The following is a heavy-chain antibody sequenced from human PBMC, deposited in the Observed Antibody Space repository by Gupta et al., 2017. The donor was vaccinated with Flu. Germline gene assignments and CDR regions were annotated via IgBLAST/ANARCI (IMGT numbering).Heavy chain of an antibody. CDR1: GFAFSSYA. V-gene: IGHV3-23*01. D-gene: IGHD2-21*02. CDR2: ISGSGGST. Sequence: EVQLLESGGGLVQPGGSLRLSCAASGFAFSSYAMSWVRQAPGKGLEWVSAISGSGGSTYYADSVKGRFTISRDNSKNTLYLQMNSLRAEDAAVYYCAKEYCGGDCSPDYWGQGTLVTVSS. CDR3: AKEYCGGDCSPDY. J-gene: IGHJ4*02.